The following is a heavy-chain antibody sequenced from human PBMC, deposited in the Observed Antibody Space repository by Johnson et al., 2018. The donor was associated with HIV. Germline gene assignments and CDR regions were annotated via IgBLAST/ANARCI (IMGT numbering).Heavy chain of an antibody. D-gene: IGHD3-10*01. V-gene: IGHV3-30-3*01. CDR3: TTEGSGFGELALDAFDI. CDR2: IAYDGSNK. CDR1: GFTFSSYA. Sequence: QVQLVESGGGLVQPGGSLKLSCAASGFTFSSYALNWVRQAPGTGLEWVAVIAYDGSNKYYADSVKGRFTISRDNAKNSLYLQMNSLKTEDTAVYYCTTEGSGFGELALDAFDIWGQGTMVTVSS. J-gene: IGHJ3*02.